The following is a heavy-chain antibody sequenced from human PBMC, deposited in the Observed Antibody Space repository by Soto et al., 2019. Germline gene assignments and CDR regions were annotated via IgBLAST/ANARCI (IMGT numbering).Heavy chain of an antibody. V-gene: IGHV3-30*18. D-gene: IGHD6-19*01. CDR1: GFTFSAYN. J-gene: IGHJ4*02. CDR3: AKEGEYSSGWDNFDY. Sequence: GGSLRLSCAASGFTFSAYNMHWVRQAPGKGLEWVSVISFDGSNKYYADSVKGRFTISRDNSKNTLYLQMNSLRPEDTAVYYCAKEGEYSSGWDNFDYWGQGTLVTVSS. CDR2: ISFDGSNK.